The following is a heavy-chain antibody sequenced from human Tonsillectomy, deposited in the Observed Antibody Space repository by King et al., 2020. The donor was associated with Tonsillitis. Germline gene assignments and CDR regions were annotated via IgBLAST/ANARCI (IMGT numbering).Heavy chain of an antibody. CDR2: ISYDGSNK. CDR3: AKDNYDSNWFDP. Sequence: QAQLVESGGGVVQPGRSLRLSCAASGFTFSSYGMHWVRQAPGKGLEWVAVISYDGSNKYYADSVKGRFTISRDNSKNTLYLQMNSLRAEDTAVYYCAKDNYDSNWFDPWGQGTLVTVSS. CDR1: GFTFSSYG. J-gene: IGHJ5*02. V-gene: IGHV3-30*18. D-gene: IGHD3-9*01.